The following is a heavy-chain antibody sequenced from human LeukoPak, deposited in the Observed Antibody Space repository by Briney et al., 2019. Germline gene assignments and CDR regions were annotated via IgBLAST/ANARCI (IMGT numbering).Heavy chain of an antibody. D-gene: IGHD3-10*01. J-gene: IGHJ3*02. Sequence: GASVEVSCKASGYTFTGYYMHWVRQAPGQGLEWMGWINPNSGGTNYAQKFQGRVTMTRDTSISTAYMELSRLRSDDTAVYYCANSRYNYYGSGRISAFDIWGQGTMVTVSS. CDR2: INPNSGGT. CDR3: ANSRYNYYGSGRISAFDI. V-gene: IGHV1-2*02. CDR1: GYTFTGYY.